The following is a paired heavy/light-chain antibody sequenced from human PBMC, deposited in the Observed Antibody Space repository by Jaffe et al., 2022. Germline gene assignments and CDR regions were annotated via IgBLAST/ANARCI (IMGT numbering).Light chain of an antibody. CDR2: GAS. CDR3: QQYGPSPLYT. Sequence: EIVLTQSPGTLSLSPGQRATLSCRASQSVSSSYLAWYQQKPGQAPRLLIYGASSRATGIPDRFSGSGSGTDFTLTISRLEPEDFAVYYCQQYGPSPLYTFGQGTKLEIK. J-gene: IGKJ2*01. CDR1: QSVSSSY. V-gene: IGKV3-20*01.
Heavy chain of an antibody. CDR1: GGSISSSNW. J-gene: IGHJ4*02. CDR3: ASTGGYSYGYGY. D-gene: IGHD5-18*01. CDR2: IYHSGPT. V-gene: IGHV4-4*02. Sequence: QVQLQESGPGLVKPSGTLSLTCAVSGGSISSSNWWSWIRQPPGKGLEWIGEIYHSGPTNYNPSLKSRVTISVDKSKNQFSLKLTSVTAADTAVYYCASTGGYSYGYGYWGQGTLVTVSS.